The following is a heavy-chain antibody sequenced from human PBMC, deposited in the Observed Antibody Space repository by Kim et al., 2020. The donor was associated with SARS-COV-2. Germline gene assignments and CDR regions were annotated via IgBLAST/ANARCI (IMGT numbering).Heavy chain of an antibody. V-gene: IGHV3-7*01. D-gene: IGHD3-10*01. Sequence: GGSLRLSCAASGFSFSRSWMSWVRQAPGKGLEWVAKINEDGTDKYYVDSVKGRFTIYRVNAKNSLYLQMSSLRAEDGAVYRCATSGGDIWGQGVLVTVSS. CDR3: ATSGGDI. CDR2: INEDGTDK. J-gene: IGHJ4*02. CDR1: GFSFSRSW.